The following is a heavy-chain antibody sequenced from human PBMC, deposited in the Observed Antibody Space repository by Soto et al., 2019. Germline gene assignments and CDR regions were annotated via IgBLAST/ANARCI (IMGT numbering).Heavy chain of an antibody. CDR3: ARGYSNFYYYYVMDV. D-gene: IGHD4-4*01. V-gene: IGHV4-34*01. J-gene: IGHJ6*02. CDR2: INPSGST. Sequence: SETLSLTCAVYGGSFSGYYWSWIRQPPGKGLEWIGEINPSGSTNYNPSLKSRVTISVDTSKNQFSLKLSSVTAADTAVYYCARGYSNFYYYYVMDVWGQGTTVTVSS. CDR1: GGSFSGYY.